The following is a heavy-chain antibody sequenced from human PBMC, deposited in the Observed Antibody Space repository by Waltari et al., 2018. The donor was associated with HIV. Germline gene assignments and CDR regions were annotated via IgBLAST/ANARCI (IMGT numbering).Heavy chain of an antibody. CDR3: AARTVTIPYDAFDI. CDR1: GYGSTDYW. D-gene: IGHD4-17*01. CDR2: IYPGDSDT. Sequence: EVQLVQSGAEVKKPGESLKISCKASGYGSTDYWIGWVRQMPGKGLEWMGVIYPGDSDTRYSHSFQGQVTISVDKAINTAYLQWNSLKASDTAMYYCAARTVTIPYDAFDIWGQGTLVTVS. V-gene: IGHV5-51*03. J-gene: IGHJ3*02.